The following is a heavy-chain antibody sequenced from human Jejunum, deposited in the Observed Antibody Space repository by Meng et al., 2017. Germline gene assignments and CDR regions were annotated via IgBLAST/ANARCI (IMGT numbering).Heavy chain of an antibody. D-gene: IGHD3-16*01. J-gene: IGHJ4*02. Sequence: QVQLQESGPGLVGPSEALSLTCTVAGVSVTSGHYYWSWVRQPPGQGLEWIGHVFYTGSTNYSPSFKSRVTISVHTSMNQFSLKLNSVTAADTAVYYCARGGWDFEYWGQGILVTVSS. CDR2: VFYTGST. CDR3: ARGGWDFEY. V-gene: IGHV4-61*01. CDR1: GVSVTSGHYY.